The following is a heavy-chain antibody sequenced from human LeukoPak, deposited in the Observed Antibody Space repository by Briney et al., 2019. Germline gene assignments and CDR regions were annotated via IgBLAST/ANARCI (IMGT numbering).Heavy chain of an antibody. CDR2: INPNSGGT. CDR3: ARKVGVFFDY. Sequence: GASVKVSCKASGYTFTGYYMHWVRQAPGQGLEWMGWINPNSGGTNYAQKFQGRVTMTRDTSISTAYMELSSLRSEDTAVYYCARKVGVFFDYWGQGTLVTVSS. CDR1: GYTFTGYY. V-gene: IGHV1-2*02. D-gene: IGHD1-26*01. J-gene: IGHJ4*02.